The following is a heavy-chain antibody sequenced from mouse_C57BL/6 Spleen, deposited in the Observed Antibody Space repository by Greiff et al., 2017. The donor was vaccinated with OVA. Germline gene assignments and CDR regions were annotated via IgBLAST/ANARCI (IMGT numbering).Heavy chain of an antibody. V-gene: IGHV3-1*01. J-gene: IGHJ2*01. D-gene: IGHD3-3*01. Sequence: EVQLVESGPGMVKPSQSLSLTCTVTGYSITSGYDWHWIRHFPGNKLEWMGYISYSGSTNYNPSLKSRISITHDTSKNHFFLKLNSVTTEDTATYYCARGDWKGFDYWGQGTTLTVSS. CDR1: GYSITSGYD. CDR2: ISYSGST. CDR3: ARGDWKGFDY.